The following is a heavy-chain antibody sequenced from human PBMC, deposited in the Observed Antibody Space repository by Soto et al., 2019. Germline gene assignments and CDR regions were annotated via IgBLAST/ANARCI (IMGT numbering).Heavy chain of an antibody. D-gene: IGHD5-12*01. CDR2: TSSVGSHI. J-gene: IGHJ4*02. CDR1: GFTFSDYG. V-gene: IGHV3-30*18. CDR3: AKKLPGDIMSPPDY. Sequence: HPGGSLRLSCAASGFTFSDYGMHWVRQAPGKGLEWVAVTSSVGSHIFYADSVQGRFTISRDNSKNTLFLQMDSLRAEDTAVYYCAKKLPGDIMSPPDYWGQGTMVTVSS.